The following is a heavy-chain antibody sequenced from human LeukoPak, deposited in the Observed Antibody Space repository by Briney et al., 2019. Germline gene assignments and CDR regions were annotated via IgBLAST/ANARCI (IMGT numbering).Heavy chain of an antibody. Sequence: QPGGSLRLSCGASGFTVSSNYMSWVRQAPGKGLEWVSVIYSGGSTYYADSVKGRFTISRDNSKNTLYLQMNSLRAEDTAVYYCAREQGTVTTDDAFDIWGQGTMVTVSS. J-gene: IGHJ3*02. CDR2: IYSGGST. CDR3: AREQGTVTTDDAFDI. D-gene: IGHD4-17*01. CDR1: GFTVSSNY. V-gene: IGHV3-53*01.